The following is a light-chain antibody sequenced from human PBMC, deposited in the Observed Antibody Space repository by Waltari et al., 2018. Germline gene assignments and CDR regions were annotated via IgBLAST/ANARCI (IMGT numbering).Light chain of an antibody. V-gene: IGLV2-14*03. CDR1: SSDLGSYNY. CDR3: SSYMDSTTLEL. J-gene: IGLJ2*01. CDR2: DVT. Sequence: QSALTQPASVSGSPGQSITLPCPGTSSDLGSYNYVPWYQQHPGKAPKLIIYDVTHRPSGVSNRFSGSKSGNTASLTISGLQAEDEADYYCSSYMDSTTLELFGGGTSLTVL.